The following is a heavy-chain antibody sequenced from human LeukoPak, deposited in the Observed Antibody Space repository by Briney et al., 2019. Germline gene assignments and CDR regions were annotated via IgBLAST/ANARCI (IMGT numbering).Heavy chain of an antibody. V-gene: IGHV1-18*04. J-gene: IGHJ3*02. CDR1: GYTFTSYG. CDR3: ARGADCSSTSCYGPEWAFDI. D-gene: IGHD2-2*01. Sequence: ASLKVSCKASGYTFTSYGISWVRQAPGQGLEWMGWISAYNGNTNYAQKLHGRVTMTTDTSTSTAYMELRSLRSDDTAVYYCARGADCSSTSCYGPEWAFDIWGQGTMVTVSS. CDR2: ISAYNGNT.